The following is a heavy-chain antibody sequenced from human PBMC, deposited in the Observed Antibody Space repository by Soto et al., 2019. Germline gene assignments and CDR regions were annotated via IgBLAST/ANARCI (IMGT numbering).Heavy chain of an antibody. J-gene: IGHJ6*03. CDR3: ARDRGYYDFWSGYLSPYYYYMDV. CDR2: IKQDGSEK. Sequence: EVQLVESGGGLVQPGGSLRLSCAASGFTFSSYWMSWVRQAPGKGLEWVANIKQDGSEKYYVDSVKGRFTISRDNAKNSMYLQINSLRAEDTAVYYCARDRGYYDFWSGYLSPYYYYMDVWGKGTTVTVSS. CDR1: GFTFSSYW. D-gene: IGHD3-3*01. V-gene: IGHV3-7*01.